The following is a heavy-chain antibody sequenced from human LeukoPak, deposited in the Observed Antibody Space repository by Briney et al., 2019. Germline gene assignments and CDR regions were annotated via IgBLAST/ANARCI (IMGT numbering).Heavy chain of an antibody. Sequence: SETLSLTCIVSGGSISSYYWSWIRQPPGKGLEWIGYIYYSGSTNYNPSLKSRVTISADTSKNQFSLKLSSVTAADTAVYYCARDLGVGAPFDYWGQGTLVTVSS. CDR2: IYYSGST. D-gene: IGHD1-26*01. V-gene: IGHV4-59*12. CDR1: GGSISSYY. CDR3: ARDLGVGAPFDY. J-gene: IGHJ4*02.